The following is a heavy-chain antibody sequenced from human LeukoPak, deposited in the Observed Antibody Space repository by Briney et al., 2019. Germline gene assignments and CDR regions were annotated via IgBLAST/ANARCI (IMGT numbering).Heavy chain of an antibody. J-gene: IGHJ4*02. CDR3: ARDQNDFWSGPSGY. D-gene: IGHD3-3*01. CDR2: ISAYNGNT. CDR1: GYTFTSYG. V-gene: IGHV1-18*01. Sequence: ASVKVSCKASGYTFTSYGISWVRQATGQGLEWMGWISAYNGNTNYAQKLQGRVTMATDTSTSTAYMELRSLRSDDTAVYYCARDQNDFWSGPSGYWGQGTLVTVSS.